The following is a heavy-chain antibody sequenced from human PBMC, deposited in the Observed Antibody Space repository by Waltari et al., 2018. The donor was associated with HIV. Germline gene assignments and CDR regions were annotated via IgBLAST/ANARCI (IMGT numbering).Heavy chain of an antibody. CDR1: GSTLTTYD. Sequence: QVQLGHSGAEVKKPGASVKVSCPAAGSTLTTYDIDRVRQAPGPGLEWLGLMDPESGNTGYAEKVRGRVTKTRDTCGNTAYLELSSLTSEDTAVYFCARDPVWGDYRRTTYYFDVWGRGTPVNVSS. D-gene: IGHD3-16*02. CDR2: MDPESGNT. CDR3: ARDPVWGDYRRTTYYFDV. J-gene: IGHJ2*01. V-gene: IGHV1-8*02.